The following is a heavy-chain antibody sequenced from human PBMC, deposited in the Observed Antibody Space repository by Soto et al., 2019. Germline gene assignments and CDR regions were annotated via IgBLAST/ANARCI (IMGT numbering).Heavy chain of an antibody. V-gene: IGHV1-2*04. J-gene: IGHJ6*02. Sequence: ASVKVSCKASGYTFTGYYMHWVRQAPGQGLEWMGWINPNSGGTNYAQKFQGWVTMTRDTSISTAYMELSRLRSDDTAVYYCARDVYYYGSGDYYYGMDVWGQGTTVT. CDR1: GYTFTGYY. CDR2: INPNSGGT. CDR3: ARDVYYYGSGDYYYGMDV. D-gene: IGHD3-10*01.